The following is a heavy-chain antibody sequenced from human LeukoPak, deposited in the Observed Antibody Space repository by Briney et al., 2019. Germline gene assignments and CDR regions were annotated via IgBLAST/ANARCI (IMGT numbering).Heavy chain of an antibody. D-gene: IGHD6-6*01. J-gene: IGHJ6*03. V-gene: IGHV1-24*01. CDR3: ATVRDSSSSPYYYYYYMDV. CDR2: FDPEDGET. Sequence: GASVKVSCKVSGYTLTELSMHWVRQAPGKGLEWMGGFDPEDGETIYAQKFQGRVTMTEDTSTDTAYMELSSLRSEDTAVYYCATVRDSSSSPYYYYYYMDVWXKGTTVTVSS. CDR1: GYTLTELS.